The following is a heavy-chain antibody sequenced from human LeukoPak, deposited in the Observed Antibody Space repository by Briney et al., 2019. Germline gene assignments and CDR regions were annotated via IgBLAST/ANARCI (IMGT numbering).Heavy chain of an antibody. J-gene: IGHJ4*02. CDR2: IKQDGSEK. CDR1: GFTFSSYW. CDR3: ARDGSDSAGYYYAL. V-gene: IGHV3-7*01. D-gene: IGHD3-22*01. Sequence: GGSLRLSCAASGFTFSSYWMSWVRQAPGKGLEWVANIKQDGSEKYYVDSVKGRFTISRDNAKNSLYLQMNSLRAEDAAVYYCARDGSDSAGYYYALWGQGTLVTVSS.